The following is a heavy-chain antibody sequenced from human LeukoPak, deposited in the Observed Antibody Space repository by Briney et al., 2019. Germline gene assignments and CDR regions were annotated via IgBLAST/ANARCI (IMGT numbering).Heavy chain of an antibody. D-gene: IGHD3-16*01. V-gene: IGHV1-69*04. CDR3: ARSGTLYWFDP. Sequence: GASVKVSCKASGGTFSSYAISWVRQAPGQGLEWMGRIIPILGIANYAQKFQGRVTITADKSTSTAYMELSSLRSEDTAVYYCARSGTLYWFDPWGQGTLVTVSS. CDR1: GGTFSSYA. CDR2: IIPILGIA. J-gene: IGHJ5*02.